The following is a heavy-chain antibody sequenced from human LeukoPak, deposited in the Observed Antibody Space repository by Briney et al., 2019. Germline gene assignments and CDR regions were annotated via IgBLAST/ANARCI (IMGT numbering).Heavy chain of an antibody. CDR3: VQCGGASYTSSH. J-gene: IGHJ4*02. Sequence: GESLKISCESSGYSFTSYWIGWVRQMPGKGLEWMGIIYPGDSNTRYSPSFQGQVTISAAKSISPAYLQWSSLKASDSAMYYCVQCGGASYTSSHWGQGTLVTVSS. CDR2: IYPGDSNT. CDR1: GYSFTSYW. D-gene: IGHD2-21*02. V-gene: IGHV5-51*01.